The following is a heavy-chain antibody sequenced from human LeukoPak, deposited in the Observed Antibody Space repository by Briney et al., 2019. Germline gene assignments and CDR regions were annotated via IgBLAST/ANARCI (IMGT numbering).Heavy chain of an antibody. J-gene: IGHJ4*02. Sequence: ASVKVSCKASGYTFTGYYMHWVRQAPGQGLEWMGIINPSGGSTSYAQKFQGRVTMTRDTSTSTVYMELSSLRSEDTAVYYCHISWGIVVVPAAIGVGLGDYWGQGTLVTVSS. CDR3: HISWGIVVVPAAIGVGLGDY. V-gene: IGHV1-46*01. D-gene: IGHD2-2*02. CDR1: GYTFTGYY. CDR2: INPSGGST.